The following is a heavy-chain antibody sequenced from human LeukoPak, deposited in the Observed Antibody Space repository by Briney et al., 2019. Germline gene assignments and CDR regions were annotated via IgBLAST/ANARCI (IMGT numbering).Heavy chain of an antibody. J-gene: IGHJ4*02. CDR1: GFTFGSYS. CDR2: ISSSSSYI. CDR3: ARDYKQLVSYYFDY. V-gene: IGHV3-21*01. Sequence: GGSLRLSCAASGFTFGSYSMNWVRQAPGKGLEWVSSISSSSSYIYYADSLKGRFTISRDNAKNSLYLQMNSLRAEDTAVYYCARDYKQLVSYYFDYWGQGTLVTVSS. D-gene: IGHD6-13*01.